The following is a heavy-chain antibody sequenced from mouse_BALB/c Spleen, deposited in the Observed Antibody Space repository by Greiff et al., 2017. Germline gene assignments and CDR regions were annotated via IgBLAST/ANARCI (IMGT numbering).Heavy chain of an antibody. Sequence: EVMLVESGPSLVKPSQTLSLTCSVTGDSITSGYWNWIRKFPGNKLEYMGYISYSGSTYYNPSLKSRISITRDTSKNQYYLQLNSVTTEDTATYYCARCPRRGGLSYAMDYWGQGTSVTVSS. V-gene: IGHV3-8*02. D-gene: IGHD2-12*01. CDR1: GDSITSGY. CDR2: ISYSGST. J-gene: IGHJ4*01. CDR3: ARCPRRGGLSYAMDY.